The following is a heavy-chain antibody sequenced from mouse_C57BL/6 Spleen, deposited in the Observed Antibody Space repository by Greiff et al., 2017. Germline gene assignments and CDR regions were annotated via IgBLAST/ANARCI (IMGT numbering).Heavy chain of an antibody. CDR1: GYTFTSYG. CDR2: IYPRSGNT. CDR3: ARRDGSRGYFDY. J-gene: IGHJ2*01. D-gene: IGHD1-1*01. V-gene: IGHV1-81*01. Sequence: VKLMESGAELARPGASVKLSCKASGYTFTSYGISWVKQRTGQGLEWIGEIYPRSGNTYYNEKFKGKATLTADKSSSTAYMELRSLTSEDSAVYFCARRDGSRGYFDYWGQGTTLTVSS.